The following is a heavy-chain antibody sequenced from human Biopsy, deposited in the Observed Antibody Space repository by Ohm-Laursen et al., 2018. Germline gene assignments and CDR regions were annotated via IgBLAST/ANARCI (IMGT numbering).Heavy chain of an antibody. CDR1: GYTFTSYG. V-gene: IGHV1-18*01. J-gene: IGHJ4*02. Sequence: ASVKVSCKASGYTFTSYGISWVRQAPGQGLEWMGWINTYNGNTNYAQNLQDRVTMTTDTSTSTAYMELRSLRSDDTAVYYCARERGGYKRTDYWGQGTLVTVSS. CDR2: INTYNGNT. D-gene: IGHD5-24*01. CDR3: ARERGGYKRTDY.